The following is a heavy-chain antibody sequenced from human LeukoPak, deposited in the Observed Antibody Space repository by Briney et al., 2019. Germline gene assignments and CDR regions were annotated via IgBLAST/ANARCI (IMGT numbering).Heavy chain of an antibody. V-gene: IGHV1-58*01. Sequence: SVKVSCKASGFTFTSSAVQWVRQTRGQRLEWIGWIVVGSGNTNYAQKFQERVTITRDMSTSTAYMELSSLRSEDTAVYYCAGGGSGSWGMDVWGQGTTVTVSS. CDR1: GFTFTSSA. D-gene: IGHD1-26*01. J-gene: IGHJ6*02. CDR3: AGGGSGSWGMDV. CDR2: IVVGSGNT.